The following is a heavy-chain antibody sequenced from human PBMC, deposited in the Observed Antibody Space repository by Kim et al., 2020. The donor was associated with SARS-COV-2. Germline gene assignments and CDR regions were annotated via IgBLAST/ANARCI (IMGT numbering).Heavy chain of an antibody. CDR3: GRDRSGGSCYDY. D-gene: IGHD2-15*01. Sequence: YYADSVKGRVTISRDNAKNSLYLQMNSLRAEDTAVYYCGRDRSGGSCYDYWGQGTLVTVSS. V-gene: IGHV3-21*01. J-gene: IGHJ4*02.